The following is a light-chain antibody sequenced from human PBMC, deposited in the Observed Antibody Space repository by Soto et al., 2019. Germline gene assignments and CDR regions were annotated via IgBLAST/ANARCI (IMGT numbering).Light chain of an antibody. CDR2: DAF. CDR3: QQYGDSPRT. J-gene: IGKJ5*01. V-gene: IGKV3-20*01. CDR1: RSLDSGQ. Sequence: ESVLTQSPGTLSLSPGESATLSSRASRSLDSGQLAWYQQKVGRAPRLLIHDAFMRATGIPDRFSGSGSGTDFTLTIARLETEEFAVYYCQQYGDSPRTFGQGTRREI.